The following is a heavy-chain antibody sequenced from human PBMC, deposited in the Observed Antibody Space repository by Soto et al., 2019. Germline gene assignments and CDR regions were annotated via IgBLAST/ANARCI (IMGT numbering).Heavy chain of an antibody. CDR2: IYHSGST. CDR3: ARGRYCSSTSCSYAFDI. D-gene: IGHD2-2*01. V-gene: IGHV4-30-2*01. CDR1: GGSISSGGYS. Sequence: SETLSLTCAVSGGSISSGGYSWSWIRQPPGKGLEWIGYIYHSGSTYYNPPLKSRVTISVDRSKNQFSLKLSSVTAADTAVYYCARGRYCSSTSCSYAFDIWGEGTMVTVS. J-gene: IGHJ3*02.